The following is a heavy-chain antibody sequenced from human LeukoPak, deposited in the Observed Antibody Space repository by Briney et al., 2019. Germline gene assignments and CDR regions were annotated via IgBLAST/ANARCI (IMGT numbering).Heavy chain of an antibody. J-gene: IGHJ4*02. CDR1: GGSISSSSYY. CDR3: ARQFKYGDYELDY. D-gene: IGHD4-17*01. V-gene: IGHV4-39*01. Sequence: PSETLSLTCTVSGGSISSSSYYWGWIRRPPGKGLEWIGSIYYSGSTYYNPSLKSRVTISVDTSKNQFSLKLSSVTAADTAVYYCARQFKYGDYELDYWGQGTLVTVSS. CDR2: IYYSGST.